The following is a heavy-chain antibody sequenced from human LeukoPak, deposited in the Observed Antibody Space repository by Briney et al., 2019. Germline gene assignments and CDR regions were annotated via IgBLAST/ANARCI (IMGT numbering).Heavy chain of an antibody. D-gene: IGHD2-15*01. V-gene: IGHV3-30*02. CDR2: TRDDGSKD. Sequence: GGSLTLSCAASGFNFRNYGMHWVRQAPGKGLEWVAYTRDDGSKDWYGDSVKGRFTISRDNSKSTLYLQMNSLRGEDTAVYYCANGDCRGGRCSSGAYWGQGTPVTVSS. J-gene: IGHJ4*02. CDR3: ANGDCRGGRCSSGAY. CDR1: GFNFRNYG.